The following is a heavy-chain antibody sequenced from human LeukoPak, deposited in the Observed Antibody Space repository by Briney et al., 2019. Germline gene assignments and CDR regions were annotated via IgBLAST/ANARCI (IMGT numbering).Heavy chain of an antibody. V-gene: IGHV4-59*01. CDR1: GGYISSYY. J-gene: IGHJ6*02. CDR2: IYYSGST. Sequence: SETLSLTCTVSGGYISSYYWSWIRQPPGKGLEWIGYIYYSGSTNYNPSLKSRVTISVDTSKNQFSLKPSSVTAADTAVYYCARGASSWYYYYYGMDVWGQGTTVTVSS. CDR3: ARGASSWYYYYYGMDV. D-gene: IGHD6-13*01.